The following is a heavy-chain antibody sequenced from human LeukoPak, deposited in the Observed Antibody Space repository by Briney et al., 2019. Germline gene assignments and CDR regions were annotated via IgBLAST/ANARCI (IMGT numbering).Heavy chain of an antibody. CDR1: GFTFSNYW. Sequence: GGSLRLSCAASGFTFSNYWMSWVRQAPGKGLEWVANIKQDGSEKYYVDSVKGRFTISRDNAKNSLYLQMNSLGAEDTAVYYCARDHLVGMPYSWGQGTLVTVSS. CDR3: ARDHLVGMPYS. J-gene: IGHJ4*02. CDR2: IKQDGSEK. V-gene: IGHV3-7*01. D-gene: IGHD1-26*01.